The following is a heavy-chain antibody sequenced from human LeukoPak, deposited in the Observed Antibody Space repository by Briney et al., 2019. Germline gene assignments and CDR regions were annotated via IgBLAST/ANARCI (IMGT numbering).Heavy chain of an antibody. CDR1: GYTFTSYD. J-gene: IGHJ6*02. V-gene: IGHV1-8*01. CDR2: MNPNSGNT. D-gene: IGHD4-17*01. Sequence: ASVKVSCKASGYTFTSYDINWVRQATGQGLEWMGWMNPNSGNTGYAQKFQGRVTMTRNTSISIAYMELSSLRSEDTAVYYCARGTTTVTTDAYYYYYYGMDVWGQGTTVTVSS. CDR3: ARGTTTVTTDAYYYYYYGMDV.